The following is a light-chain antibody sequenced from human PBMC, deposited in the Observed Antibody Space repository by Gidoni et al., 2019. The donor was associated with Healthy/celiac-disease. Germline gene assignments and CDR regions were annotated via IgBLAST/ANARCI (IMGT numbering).Light chain of an antibody. CDR2: WAS. CDR3: QQYYSTPLT. Sequence: DIVITQSPDPLALSLGERATINCKSSQSVLYSSNNRNYLAWYQQKPGQPPKLLIYWASTRESGVPDRFSGSGSGTDFTLTISSLQAEDVAVYYCQQYYSTPLTFGGGTKVEIK. J-gene: IGKJ4*01. V-gene: IGKV4-1*01. CDR1: QSVLYSSNNRNY.